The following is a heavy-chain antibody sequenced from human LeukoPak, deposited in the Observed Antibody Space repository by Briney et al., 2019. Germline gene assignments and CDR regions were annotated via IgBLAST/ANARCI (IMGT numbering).Heavy chain of an antibody. D-gene: IGHD2-2*02. J-gene: IGHJ6*03. Sequence: PSQTLSLTCTVSGGSISSGSYYWSWIRQPAGKGLEWIGRSYTSGSTNYNPPLKGRVTISVDTSKNQFSLKLSSVTAADTAVYYCARVGYCSSTSCYNMDVWGKGTTVTVSS. CDR2: SYTSGST. V-gene: IGHV4-61*02. CDR3: ARVGYCSSTSCYNMDV. CDR1: GGSISSGSYY.